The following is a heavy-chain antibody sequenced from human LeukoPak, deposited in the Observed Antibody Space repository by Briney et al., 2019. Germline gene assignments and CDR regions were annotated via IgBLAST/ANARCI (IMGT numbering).Heavy chain of an antibody. Sequence: ASVKVSCKASGYTFTGYYMHWVRQAPGQGLEWMGWINPSSGGTNYIQKFQGRVTMTRDTSISIAYMEVRRLRSDDTAVYYCARSRTPKENEYFEHWGQGTLVTVSS. J-gene: IGHJ1*01. CDR2: INPSSGGT. V-gene: IGHV1-2*02. CDR1: GYTFTGYY. CDR3: ARSRTPKENEYFEH. D-gene: IGHD2-15*01.